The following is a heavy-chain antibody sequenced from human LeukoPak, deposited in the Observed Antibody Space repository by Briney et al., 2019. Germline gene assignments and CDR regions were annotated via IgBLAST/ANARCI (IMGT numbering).Heavy chain of an antibody. CDR2: TRYGGSNK. CDR1: GFTFSSNG. D-gene: IGHD2-2*01. Sequence: ARSLRPSCAASGFTFSSNGMHWVRPAPAKGLEWVAFTRYGGSNKYYADSVEGRFTSSRDNSKNTLYLQMNSRRAEDTAVYYCAAMVVPADNWFDPWGQGTLVTVSS. V-gene: IGHV3-30*02. J-gene: IGHJ5*02. CDR3: AAMVVPADNWFDP.